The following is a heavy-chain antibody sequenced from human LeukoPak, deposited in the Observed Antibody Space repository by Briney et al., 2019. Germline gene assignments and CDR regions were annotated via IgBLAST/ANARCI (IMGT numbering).Heavy chain of an antibody. V-gene: IGHV3-48*03. Sequence: PGGSLRLSCAASGFTFSTYEMNWVRQAPGKGLEWVSYISTSGSTIYYADSVKGRFTISRDNAKNSLYLQMNSLRVEDTAVYYCARSYSSSWYTYWGQGTLVTVSS. J-gene: IGHJ4*02. D-gene: IGHD6-13*01. CDR2: ISTSGSTI. CDR3: ARSYSSSWYTY. CDR1: GFTFSTYE.